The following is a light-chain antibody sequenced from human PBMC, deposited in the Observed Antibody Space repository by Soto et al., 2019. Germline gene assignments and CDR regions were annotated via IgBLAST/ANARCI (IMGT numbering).Light chain of an antibody. V-gene: IGLV2-14*01. Sequence: QSVLTQPASVSGSPGQSITISCTGTSNDVGGYNYVSWYQQHPGKAPKVIIYDVNYRPSGVSDRFSGSTSGNTASLTISGLQAEDEADYYCSSYTTSSLYVFGTGTKLTVL. CDR3: SSYTTSSLYV. CDR1: SNDVGGYNY. CDR2: DVN. J-gene: IGLJ1*01.